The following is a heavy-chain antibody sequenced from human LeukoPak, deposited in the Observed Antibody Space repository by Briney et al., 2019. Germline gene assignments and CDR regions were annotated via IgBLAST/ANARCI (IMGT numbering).Heavy chain of an antibody. CDR3: YSTGWYEYYYTGMDV. V-gene: IGHV3-7*01. Sequence: GGSLRLSCAASGFTFSFYWMTWVRQAPGKGLEWVANIEPDGSRKYYVDSVQGRFTISRGNTKNSLFLQMNSLRAEDTAVYYCYSTGWYEYYYTGMDVWGQGTTVTVSS. D-gene: IGHD6-19*01. J-gene: IGHJ6*02. CDR2: IEPDGSRK. CDR1: GFTFSFYW.